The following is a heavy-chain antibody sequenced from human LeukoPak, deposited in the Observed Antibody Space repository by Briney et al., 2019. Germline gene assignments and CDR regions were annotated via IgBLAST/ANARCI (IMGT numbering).Heavy chain of an antibody. CDR2: IKSKTDGGTT. Sequence: GGSLRLSCAASGFTFSNAWMSWVRQAPGKGLEWVGRIKSKTDGGTTDYAAPVKGRFTISRDDSKNTLYLQMNSLKTEDTAVYYCTTDERDDYGDYFDYWGQGTLVTVSS. CDR1: GFTFSNAW. J-gene: IGHJ4*02. D-gene: IGHD4-17*01. V-gene: IGHV3-15*01. CDR3: TTDERDDYGDYFDY.